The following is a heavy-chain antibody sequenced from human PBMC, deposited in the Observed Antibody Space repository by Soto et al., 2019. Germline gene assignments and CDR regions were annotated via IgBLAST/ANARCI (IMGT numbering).Heavy chain of an antibody. J-gene: IGHJ4*02. Sequence: SETLSLTCTVSGGSISSYYWSWIRQPPGKGLEWIGYIHYSGSTNYNPSLKSRVTISVDTSKNQFSLKLSSVTAADTAVYYCAGTTYSSGWYDYWGQGTLVTVSS. CDR1: GGSISSYY. CDR3: AGTTYSSGWYDY. D-gene: IGHD6-19*01. CDR2: IHYSGST. V-gene: IGHV4-59*01.